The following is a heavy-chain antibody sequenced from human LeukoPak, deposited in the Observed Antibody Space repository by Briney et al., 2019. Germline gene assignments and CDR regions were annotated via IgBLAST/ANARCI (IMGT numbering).Heavy chain of an antibody. CDR2: IKEDGSEK. Sequence: GGSLRLSCAASGFTFSRYWMSWFRQSPQKGLEWVGNIKEDGSEKYYVDSVKGRFTISRDNTHNSVFLQMNSLRVEDTAVYYCVRDYVWGTSDSDYWGQGTLVTVSS. D-gene: IGHD3-16*01. CDR3: VRDYVWGTSDSDY. CDR1: GFTFSRYW. V-gene: IGHV3-7*01. J-gene: IGHJ4*02.